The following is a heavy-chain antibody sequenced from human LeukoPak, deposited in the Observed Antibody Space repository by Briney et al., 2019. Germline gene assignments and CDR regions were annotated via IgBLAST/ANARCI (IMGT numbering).Heavy chain of an antibody. J-gene: IGHJ4*02. CDR1: GFTFSSYW. CDR2: INPAGTIT. Sequence: ASVKVSCKASGFTFSSYWMQWVRQAPGQGLEWLGLINPAGTITVFARKFQGRATVTRDTSASTVYMELNTLTSEDTAVYYCVREDNSPYKNFDHWGQGTLVTVSS. CDR3: VREDNSPYKNFDH. V-gene: IGHV1-46*01. D-gene: IGHD1-1*01.